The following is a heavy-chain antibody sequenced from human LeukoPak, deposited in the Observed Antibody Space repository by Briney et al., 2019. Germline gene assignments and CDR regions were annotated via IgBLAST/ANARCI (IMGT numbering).Heavy chain of an antibody. CDR3: AKFRTNSQLWRPLDAFDI. J-gene: IGHJ3*02. CDR1: GFTFSSYA. CDR2: ISGSGGST. V-gene: IGHV3-23*01. D-gene: IGHD5-18*01. Sequence: GGSLRLSCAASGFTFSSYAMSWVRQAPGKGLEWVSAISGSGGSTYYADSVKGRFTISRDNSKNTLYLQMNRLRAEDTAVYYCAKFRTNSQLWRPLDAFDIWGQGTMVTVSS.